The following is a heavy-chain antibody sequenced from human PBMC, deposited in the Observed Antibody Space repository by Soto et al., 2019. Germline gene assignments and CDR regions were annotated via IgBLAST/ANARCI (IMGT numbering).Heavy chain of an antibody. Sequence: QLQLQESGPGLVKPSETLSLTCTVSGGSISSRGYYWGWIRQPPGKGLEWIGTIYYSGSTSYNPSLRSRVTISVDTSKNQFSLKLSSVTAAATAVYYCATSNWFDPWGQGTLVTVPS. V-gene: IGHV4-39*01. J-gene: IGHJ5*02. CDR3: ATSNWFDP. CDR2: IYYSGST. CDR1: GGSISSRGYY.